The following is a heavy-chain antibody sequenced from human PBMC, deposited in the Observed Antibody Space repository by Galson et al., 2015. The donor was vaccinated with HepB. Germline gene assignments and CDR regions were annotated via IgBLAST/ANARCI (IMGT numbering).Heavy chain of an antibody. J-gene: IGHJ5*02. CDR3: AKWRLSERWFDP. CDR1: GYTFTSYV. V-gene: IGHV1-18*01. Sequence: SVKVSCKASGYTFTSYVITWVRQAPGQGLEWMGRISTSNGDTKYAQKLQGRVTMTTDTSTSTAYLELRSPQSDDTAVYYCAKWRLSERWFDPWGQGTLVTVSS. CDR2: ISTSNGDT. D-gene: IGHD1-1*01.